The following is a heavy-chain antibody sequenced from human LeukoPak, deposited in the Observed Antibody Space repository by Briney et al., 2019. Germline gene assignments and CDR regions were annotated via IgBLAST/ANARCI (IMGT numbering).Heavy chain of an antibody. J-gene: IGHJ4*02. V-gene: IGHV3-23*01. D-gene: IGHD3-10*01. CDR3: AKDGSGTYGPLDY. CDR2: TSGGGIST. Sequence: GGSLRLSCAASGFPFSYYAMSWVRQAPGRGQESHSATSGGGISTYYADSVKGRFTISRDNSKNSLDLQMNSLRADDTALYYCAKDGSGTYGPLDYWGQGTLVTVSS. CDR1: GFPFSYYA.